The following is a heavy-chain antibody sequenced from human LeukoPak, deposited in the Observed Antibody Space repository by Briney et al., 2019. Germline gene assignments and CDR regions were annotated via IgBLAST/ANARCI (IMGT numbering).Heavy chain of an antibody. V-gene: IGHV3-13*01. Sequence: GGSLRLSCVASGFSFSTYDMYWVRQAAGRGLEWVSALGTNGDSYYLGSVKGRFTISRDDGKNSLYLQMNSLGVEDTAVYYCTRELRGIASHYLGMDVWGQGTTVTVSS. J-gene: IGHJ6*02. CDR1: GFSFSTYD. D-gene: IGHD6-6*01. CDR3: TRELRGIASHYLGMDV. CDR2: LGTNGDS.